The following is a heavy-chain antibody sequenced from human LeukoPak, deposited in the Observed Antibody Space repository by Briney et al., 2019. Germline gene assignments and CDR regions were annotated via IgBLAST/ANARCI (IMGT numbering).Heavy chain of an antibody. CDR2: ISGSGGST. CDR1: GFIFSSFS. CDR3: AKENVVRGVIGGYFDY. Sequence: PGGSLRLSCAASGFIFSSFSMNWVRQAPGKGLEWVSTISGSGGSTYYADSVKGRFTISRDNSKNTLYLQMNSLRAEDTAVYYCAKENVVRGVIGGYFDYWGQGTLVTVSS. V-gene: IGHV3-23*01. D-gene: IGHD3-10*01. J-gene: IGHJ4*02.